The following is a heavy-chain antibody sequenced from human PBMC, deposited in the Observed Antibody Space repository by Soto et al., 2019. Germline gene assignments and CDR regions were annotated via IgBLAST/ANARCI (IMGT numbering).Heavy chain of an antibody. CDR1: GGSFSGSY. J-gene: IGHJ4*02. CDR2: INLTGSA. D-gene: IGHD1-26*01. Sequence: QMQLQQWGAGLLKPSETLSLTCGVSGGSFSGSYWNWIRQPPGKGLEWIGEINLTGSASYSPSLRSRVTISIDTSRNQFSLNVDSVTAADTAVYYCARYRAVNGAFDYWGQGSLVTVSP. CDR3: ARYRAVNGAFDY. V-gene: IGHV4-34*01.